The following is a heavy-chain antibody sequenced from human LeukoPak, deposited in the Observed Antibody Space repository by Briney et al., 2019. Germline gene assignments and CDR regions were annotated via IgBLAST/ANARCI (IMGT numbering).Heavy chain of an antibody. Sequence: SQTLSLTCTVSGGSISSYYWSWIRQPAGKGLEWIGRMYITGNTNYNPSLKSRVTMSLDTSKNHFSLKLSSVTAADTAVYYCARDSTASSPWYFDLWGRGTLVTVSS. CDR2: MYITGNT. D-gene: IGHD2-21*02. J-gene: IGHJ2*01. CDR1: GGSISSYY. CDR3: ARDSTASSPWYFDL. V-gene: IGHV4-4*07.